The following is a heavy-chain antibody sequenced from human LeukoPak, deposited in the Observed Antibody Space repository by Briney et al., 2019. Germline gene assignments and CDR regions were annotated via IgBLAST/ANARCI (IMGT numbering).Heavy chain of an antibody. D-gene: IGHD5-24*01. V-gene: IGHV1-18*01. Sequence: ASVKVSCKASGYTFTSYGISWVRQAPGEGLEWMGWISGYNGNTNYAQKFQGRVTITADKSTSTAYMELSSLRSEDTAVYYCARDPGRDGYNLYYWGQGTLVTVSS. CDR3: ARDPGRDGYNLYY. J-gene: IGHJ4*02. CDR1: GYTFTSYG. CDR2: ISGYNGNT.